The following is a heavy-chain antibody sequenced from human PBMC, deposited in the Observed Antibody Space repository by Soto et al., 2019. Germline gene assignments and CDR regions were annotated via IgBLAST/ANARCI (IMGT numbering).Heavy chain of an antibody. CDR2: IKSKTDGGTT. V-gene: IGHV3-15*01. CDR1: GFTFSNAW. Sequence: PGGSLRLSCAASGFTFSNAWMSWVRQAPGKGLEWVGRIKSKTDGGTTDYAAPVKGRFTISRDDSKNTLYLQMNSLKTEDTAVYYCTTDDALGYCSSTSCYGPGYWGQGTLVTVSS. J-gene: IGHJ4*02. D-gene: IGHD2-2*01. CDR3: TTDDALGYCSSTSCYGPGY.